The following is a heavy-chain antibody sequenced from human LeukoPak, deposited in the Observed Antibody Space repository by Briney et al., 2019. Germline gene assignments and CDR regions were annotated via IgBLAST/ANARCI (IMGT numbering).Heavy chain of an antibody. D-gene: IGHD2-15*01. CDR2: INHSGST. CDR1: GVSFSGYY. CDR3: ARGGGNYYMDV. J-gene: IGHJ6*03. V-gene: IGHV4-34*01. Sequence: SETLSLTCAVYGVSFSGYYWSWICQPPGKGLEWIGEINHSGSTNYNPSLKSRVTISVDTSKNQFSLKLSSVTAADTAIHYCARGGGNYYMDVWDKGTTVTISS.